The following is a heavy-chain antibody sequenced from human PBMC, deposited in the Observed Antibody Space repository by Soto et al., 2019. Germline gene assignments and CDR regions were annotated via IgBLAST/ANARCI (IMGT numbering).Heavy chain of an antibody. CDR1: GGSFSGYY. CDR2: INHSGST. V-gene: IGHV4-34*01. J-gene: IGHJ4*02. Sequence: QVQLQQWGAGLLKPSETLSLTCAVYGGSFSGYYWSWIRQPPGKGLEWIGEINHSGSTNYNPSLKSRVTISVDTSKNQFSLKLSSVTAADTAVYYCARGGNDILTGLNPDFDYWGQGTLVTVSS. CDR3: ARGGNDILTGLNPDFDY. D-gene: IGHD3-9*01.